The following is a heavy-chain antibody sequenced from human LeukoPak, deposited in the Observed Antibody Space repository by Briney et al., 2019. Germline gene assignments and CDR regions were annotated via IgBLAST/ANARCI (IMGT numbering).Heavy chain of an antibody. Sequence: GGSXRLSCAAXXXXXXXXXXXXVXXXXXXXXXXVXSXSDXGGSXXXADSXKGRFXISRDNSKNTLYLQMNSLRAEDTAVYYCXKAXGYSNMPSDYWGQGTLVTVSS. CDR2: XSDXGGSX. V-gene: IGHV3-23*01. CDR1: XXXXXXXX. CDR3: XKAXGYSNMPSDY. D-gene: IGHD5-18*01. J-gene: IGHJ4*02.